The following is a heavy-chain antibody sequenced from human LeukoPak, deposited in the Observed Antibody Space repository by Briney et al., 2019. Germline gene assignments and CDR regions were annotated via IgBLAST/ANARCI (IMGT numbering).Heavy chain of an antibody. Sequence: PGGTLRLSCAASGFTFSSYAMSWVRQAPGKGLEWVSDINGSGGSTYYADSVKGRFTISRDNSKNTLYLQMNSLRAEDTAVYYCAKKYSTGLDPWGQGTLVTVSS. CDR2: INGSGGST. CDR1: GFTFSSYA. V-gene: IGHV3-23*01. J-gene: IGHJ5*02. D-gene: IGHD1-26*01. CDR3: AKKYSTGLDP.